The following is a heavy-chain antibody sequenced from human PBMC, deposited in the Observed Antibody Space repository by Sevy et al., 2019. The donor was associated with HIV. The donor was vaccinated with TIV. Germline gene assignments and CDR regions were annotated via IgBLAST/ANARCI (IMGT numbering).Heavy chain of an antibody. Sequence: GGSLRLSCAASGFTFSSYWMSWVRQAPGKGLAWVATINQDGSETFYVDSVKGRFTISRHNPRKSLYLQMNSLSAEDTAVYYCARLFYGSADYWGQGTLVTVSS. D-gene: IGHD3-10*01. J-gene: IGHJ4*02. CDR3: ARLFYGSADY. CDR2: INQDGSET. V-gene: IGHV3-7*01. CDR1: GFTFSSYW.